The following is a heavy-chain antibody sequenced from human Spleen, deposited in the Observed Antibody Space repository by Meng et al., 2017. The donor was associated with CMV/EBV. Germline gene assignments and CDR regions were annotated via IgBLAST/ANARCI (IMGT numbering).Heavy chain of an antibody. D-gene: IGHD2-2*01. V-gene: IGHV3-33*06. CDR3: AKDGAYCSSTSCYRNLVPAENYFDY. CDR2: IWYDGSNK. Sequence: MHWVRQAPGKGLEWVAVIWYDGSNKYYADSVKGRFTISRDNSKNTLYLQMNSLGAEDTAVYYCAKDGAYCSSTSCYRNLVPAENYFDYWGQGTLVTVSS. J-gene: IGHJ4*02.